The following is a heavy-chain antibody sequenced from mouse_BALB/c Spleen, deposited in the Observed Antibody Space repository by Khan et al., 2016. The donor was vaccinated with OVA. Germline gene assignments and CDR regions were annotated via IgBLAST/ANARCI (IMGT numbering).Heavy chain of an antibody. D-gene: IGHD3-2*01. J-gene: IGHJ3*01. CDR3: ARSDSSGQFAY. CDR1: GFSLTDYG. V-gene: IGHV2-6-7*01. CDR2: IWGDGST. Sequence: QVQLKQSGPGLVAPSQSLSITCTVSGFSLTDYGADWVRQPPGKGLEWLGMIWGDGSTDYNSALKSKLSISKDNSKSQVFLKMNSLQTDDTASYYCARSDSSGQFAYWGQGTLVTVSA.